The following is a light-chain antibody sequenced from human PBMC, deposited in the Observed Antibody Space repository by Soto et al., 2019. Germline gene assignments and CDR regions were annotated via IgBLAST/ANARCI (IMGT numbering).Light chain of an antibody. CDR1: LSISNY. CDR3: QQSFHTPRT. Sequence: DIQMTQSPSSLSASVGDRVTITCRASLSISNYLNWYQQRPGKAPKLLIYAASSLQSGVPSRFNASGSGTDFTLTINSLQPEDFATYYCQQSFHTPRTFGQGTKVEI. CDR2: AAS. V-gene: IGKV1-39*01. J-gene: IGKJ1*01.